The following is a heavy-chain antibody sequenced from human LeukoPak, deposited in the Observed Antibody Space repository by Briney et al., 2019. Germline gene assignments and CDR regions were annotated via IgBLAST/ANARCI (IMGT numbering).Heavy chain of an antibody. J-gene: IGHJ3*02. CDR3: ASSSRERLDAFDI. Sequence: GASVKVSCKASGYTFTGYYMHWVRQAPGQGLEWMGWINPNSGGTNYAPKFQGRVTMTRDTSISTAYMELSRLRSDDTAVYYCASSSRERLDAFDIWGQGTMVTVSS. CDR2: INPNSGGT. V-gene: IGHV1-2*02. CDR1: GYTFTGYY. D-gene: IGHD1-26*01.